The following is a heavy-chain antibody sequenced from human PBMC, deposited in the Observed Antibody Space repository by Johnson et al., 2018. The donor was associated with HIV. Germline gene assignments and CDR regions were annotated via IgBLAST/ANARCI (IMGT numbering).Heavy chain of an antibody. J-gene: IGHJ3*02. Sequence: VQLVESGGGLVQPGGSLRLSCAASGFTFNTYWMTWVRQAPGKGLEWVANIRQDGSQKYYVDSVKGRFTISRDNAKNSLYLQMNSLRAEDTAVYYCARPAIVVLPAGAFDIWGPGTMVTVSS. D-gene: IGHD2-2*01. CDR3: ARPAIVVLPAGAFDI. CDR1: GFTFNTYW. V-gene: IGHV3-7*01. CDR2: IRQDGSQK.